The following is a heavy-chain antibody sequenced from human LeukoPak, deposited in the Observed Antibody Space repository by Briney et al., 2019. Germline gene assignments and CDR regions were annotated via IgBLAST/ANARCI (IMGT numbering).Heavy chain of an antibody. D-gene: IGHD5-24*01. V-gene: IGHV1-18*01. Sequence: ASVKVSCKASGYTFTSYGIRWVRQAPGQGLEWMGWISAYNGNTNYAQKLQGRVTMTTDTSTSTAYMELRSLRSDDTAVYYCARVKMEMATILDLGSSGKFDYWGQGTLVTVSS. CDR2: ISAYNGNT. CDR3: ARVKMEMATILDLGSSGKFDY. CDR1: GYTFTSYG. J-gene: IGHJ4*02.